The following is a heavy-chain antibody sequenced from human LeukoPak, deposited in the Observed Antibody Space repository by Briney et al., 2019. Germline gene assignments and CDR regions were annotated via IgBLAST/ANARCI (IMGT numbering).Heavy chain of an antibody. CDR2: INPNSGGT. D-gene: IGHD3-10*01. V-gene: IGHV1-2*02. Sequence: GASVKVSCKASGYTVTGYYMHWVRQAPGQGLEWMGWINPNSGGTNYAQKFQGGVTMTRDTSISTAYMERSRLRSDDTAVYYCARDQGTMVRGVIITFDWFDPWGQGTLVTVSS. CDR1: GYTVTGYY. J-gene: IGHJ5*02. CDR3: ARDQGTMVRGVIITFDWFDP.